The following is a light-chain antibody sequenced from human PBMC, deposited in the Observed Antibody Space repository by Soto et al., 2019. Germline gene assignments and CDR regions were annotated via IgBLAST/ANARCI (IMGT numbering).Light chain of an antibody. Sequence: DIQMTQSPSSVSASVGDRVTITCRSSQGISSWLSWYKQKPGKAPKLLIYAASSLQSRVPSTFSRSRSGTDISLTITSLQTEDFATYYGEESNSFPFAFGGGTKVESK. V-gene: IGKV1-12*01. CDR2: AAS. CDR3: EESNSFPFA. J-gene: IGKJ4*01. CDR1: QGISSW.